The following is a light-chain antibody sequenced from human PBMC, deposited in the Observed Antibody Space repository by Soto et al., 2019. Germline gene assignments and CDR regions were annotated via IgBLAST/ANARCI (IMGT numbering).Light chain of an antibody. CDR2: KAS. V-gene: IGKV1-5*03. Sequence: DIQMTQSPSTRSASVGDRVTITCRASQSISSWLAWYQQKPGKAPKLLIYKASSLESGVPSRFSGSGSGTEFTLAISSLQADDFATYYCQQYKSYSLTFGGGTKVDI. J-gene: IGKJ4*01. CDR1: QSISSW. CDR3: QQYKSYSLT.